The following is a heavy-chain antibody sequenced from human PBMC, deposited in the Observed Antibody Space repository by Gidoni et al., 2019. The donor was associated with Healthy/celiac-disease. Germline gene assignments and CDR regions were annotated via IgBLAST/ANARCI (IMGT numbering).Heavy chain of an antibody. D-gene: IGHD6-19*01. CDR1: GGSISSSSYY. Sequence: QLQLQESGPGLVKPSETLSLTCTVSGGSISSSSYYWGWIRQPPGKGLEWIGSIYYSGSTYYNPSLKSRVTISVDTSKNQFSLKLSSVTAADTAVYYCARFSSGWSRYNWFDPWGQGTLVTVSS. CDR3: ARFSSGWSRYNWFDP. V-gene: IGHV4-39*01. CDR2: IYYSGST. J-gene: IGHJ5*02.